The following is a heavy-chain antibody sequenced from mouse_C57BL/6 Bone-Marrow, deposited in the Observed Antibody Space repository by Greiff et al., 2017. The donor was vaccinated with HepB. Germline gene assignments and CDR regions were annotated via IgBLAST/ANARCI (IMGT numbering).Heavy chain of an antibody. CDR1: GYTFTSYW. Sequence: QVQLQQPGAELVMPGASVKLSCKASGYTFTSYWMHWVKQRPGQGLEWIGEIDPSDSYTNYNQKFKGKSTLTVDKSSSTAYMQLSSLTSEDSAVYYCARRLGEEGFDDWGQGTTLTVSS. D-gene: IGHD4-1*01. V-gene: IGHV1-69*01. J-gene: IGHJ2*01. CDR2: IDPSDSYT. CDR3: ARRLGEEGFDD.